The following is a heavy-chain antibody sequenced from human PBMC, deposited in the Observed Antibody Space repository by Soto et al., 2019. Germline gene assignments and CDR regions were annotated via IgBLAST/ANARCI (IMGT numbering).Heavy chain of an antibody. V-gene: IGHV5-10-1*01. J-gene: IGHJ6*02. CDR2: IDPSDSYT. Sequence: GESLKISCKGSGYSFTSYWISWVRQMPGKGLEWMGRIDPSDSYTNYSPSFQGHVTISADKSISIAYLQWSSLKASDTAMYYCARQIQLWFAKGGYYYGMDVWGQGTTVTVSS. CDR3: ARQIQLWFAKGGYYYGMDV. D-gene: IGHD5-18*01. CDR1: GYSFTSYW.